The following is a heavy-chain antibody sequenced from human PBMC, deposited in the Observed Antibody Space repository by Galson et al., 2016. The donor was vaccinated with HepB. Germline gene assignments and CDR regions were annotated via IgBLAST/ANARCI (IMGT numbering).Heavy chain of an antibody. J-gene: IGHJ6*02. CDR3: ARDDSGGWYRFHYGMDG. CDR1: GASISGYY. CDR2: IYYRGRT. Sequence: SETLSLTCTVSGASISGYYLSSIRQPPGKGLEWIGSIYYRGRTNYNPSLKSRVTISVDTSKNQFSLKPSSVTAADTAVYYCARDDSGGWYRFHYGMDGWGQETTVTVSS. D-gene: IGHD6-19*01. V-gene: IGHV4-59*01.